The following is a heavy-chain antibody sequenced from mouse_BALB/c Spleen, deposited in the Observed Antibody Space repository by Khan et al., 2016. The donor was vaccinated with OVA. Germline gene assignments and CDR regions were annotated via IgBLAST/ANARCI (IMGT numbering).Heavy chain of an antibody. CDR3: SRRSWDGAWLAY. V-gene: IGHV1-5*01. D-gene: IGHD4-1*01. CDR1: GYTFTSYW. J-gene: IGHJ3*01. CDR2: IYPGNTDT. Sequence: EVQLQQSGTVLARPGASVKMSCKASGYTFTSYWMHWVKQRPGQGLEWIGDIYPGNTDTNYNQKFKGKAKLTAVTSTSTAYMELSSLTNEDSATFYCSRRSWDGAWLAYWGQGTLVTVSA.